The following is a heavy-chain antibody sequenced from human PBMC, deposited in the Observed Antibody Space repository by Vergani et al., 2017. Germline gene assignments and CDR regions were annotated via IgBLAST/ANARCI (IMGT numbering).Heavy chain of an antibody. J-gene: IGHJ4*02. CDR1: GSSISSSSYY. CDR3: ARGHGFLHSFDY. D-gene: IGHD3-10*01. CDR2: IYNVGST. Sequence: QLQLQESGPGLVKPSETLSLTCTVSGSSISSSSYYWGWIRQPPEKGLEWIGIIYNVGSTYYNPSLKSRVTISVDTSKNQFSLKLSSVTAADTAVYYCARGHGFLHSFDYWGQGTLVTVSS. V-gene: IGHV4-39*02.